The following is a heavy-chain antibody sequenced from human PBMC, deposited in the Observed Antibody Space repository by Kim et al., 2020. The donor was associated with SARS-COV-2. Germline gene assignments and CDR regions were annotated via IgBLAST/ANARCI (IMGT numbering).Heavy chain of an antibody. CDR1: GYTFTSYG. CDR2: ISAYNGNT. V-gene: IGHV1-18*01. D-gene: IGHD6-13*01. J-gene: IGHJ3*02. Sequence: ASVKVSCKASGYTFTSYGISWVRQAPGQGLEGMGWISAYNGNTNKAQKLQGRVTMTTDTSTSTPYMELRSLRADDTAVYYCARTSSRAFDIWGQGTMVTVSS. CDR3: ARTSSRAFDI.